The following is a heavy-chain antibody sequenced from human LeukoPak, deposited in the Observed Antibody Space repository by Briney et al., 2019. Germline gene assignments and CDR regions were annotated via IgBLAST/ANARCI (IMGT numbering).Heavy chain of an antibody. V-gene: IGHV4-59*11. D-gene: IGHD6-19*01. Sequence: ASETLSLTCTVSGGSISSHYWNWIRQPPGKGLEWIGYIFYTGSTDYNPSLKSRVSMSVDTSKNQFSLNLSSVTAADTALYYCAREGAVAGRGYYFDLWGRATPVTVSS. J-gene: IGHJ2*01. CDR1: GGSISSHY. CDR2: IFYTGST. CDR3: AREGAVAGRGYYFDL.